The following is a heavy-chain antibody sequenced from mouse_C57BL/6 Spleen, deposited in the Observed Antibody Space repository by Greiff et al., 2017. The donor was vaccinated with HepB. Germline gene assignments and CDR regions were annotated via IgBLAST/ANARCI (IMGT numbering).Heavy chain of an antibody. CDR2: IYPGDGDT. Sequence: QVQLKQSGAELVKPGASVKISCKASGYAFSSYWMNWVKQRPGKGLEWIGQIYPGDGDTNYNGKFKGKATLTADKSSSTAYMQLSSLTSEDSAVYFCARSQTAQAFYYAMDDWGQGTSVTVSS. J-gene: IGHJ4*01. CDR3: ARSQTAQAFYYAMDD. D-gene: IGHD3-2*02. CDR1: GYAFSSYW. V-gene: IGHV1-80*01.